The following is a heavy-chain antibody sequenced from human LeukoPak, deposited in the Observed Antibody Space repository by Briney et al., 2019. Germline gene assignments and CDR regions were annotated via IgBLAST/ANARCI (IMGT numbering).Heavy chain of an antibody. V-gene: IGHV3-23*01. CDR3: AKVVGGYYYDSSGYHFDY. CDR1: GFTFSSYA. J-gene: IGHJ4*02. CDR2: ISGSGGST. Sequence: PGGSLRLSCAASGFTFSSYAMSWVRQAPGKGLEWVSAISGSGGSTYYADSVKGRFTISRDNFKNTLYLQMNSLRAEDTAVYYCAKVVGGYYYDSSGYHFDYWGQGTLVTVSS. D-gene: IGHD3-22*01.